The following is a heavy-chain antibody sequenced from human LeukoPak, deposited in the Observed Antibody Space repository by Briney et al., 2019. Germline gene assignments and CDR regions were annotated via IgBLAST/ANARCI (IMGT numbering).Heavy chain of an antibody. CDR1: GYSFTSYW. CDR2: IYPGDSDT. D-gene: IGHD1-26*01. V-gene: IGHV5-51*01. CDR3: ARWGCELPVDY. Sequence: GESLKISGKGSGYSFTSYWIGWVRQLPGKGLDGMGIIYPGDSDTRYSPSFQDQVTISADNSISTAYLQWSSLKASDTAMYYCARWGCELPVDYWGQGTLVTVSS. J-gene: IGHJ4*02.